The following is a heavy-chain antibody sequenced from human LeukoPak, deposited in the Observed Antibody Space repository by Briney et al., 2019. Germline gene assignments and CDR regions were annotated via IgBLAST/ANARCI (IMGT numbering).Heavy chain of an antibody. CDR2: FDPEDGET. V-gene: IGHV1-24*01. Sequence: ASVKVSCKVSGYTLTELSMHWVRQAPGKGLEWMGGFDPEDGETIYAQKLQGRVTMTTDTSTSTAYMELRSLRSDDTAVYYCASGPESSSSYYFDYWGQGTLVTVSS. CDR3: ASGPESSSSYYFDY. J-gene: IGHJ4*02. D-gene: IGHD6-13*01. CDR1: GYTLTELS.